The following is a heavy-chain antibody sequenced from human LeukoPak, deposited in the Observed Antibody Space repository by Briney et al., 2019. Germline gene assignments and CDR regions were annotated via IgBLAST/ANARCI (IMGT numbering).Heavy chain of an antibody. CDR1: GFTFSSYS. Sequence: GGSLRLSCAASGFTFSSYSMNWVRQAPGKGLEWVAVISYDGSNKYYADSVKGRFTISRDNSKNTLYLQMNSLRAEDTAVYYCAKDRYWGQGTLVTVSS. CDR3: AKDRY. CDR2: ISYDGSNK. J-gene: IGHJ4*02. V-gene: IGHV3-30*18.